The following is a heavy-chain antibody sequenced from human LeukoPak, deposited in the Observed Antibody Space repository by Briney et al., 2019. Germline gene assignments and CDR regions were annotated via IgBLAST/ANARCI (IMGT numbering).Heavy chain of an antibody. CDR1: GYSFTSYW. Sequence: GESLKIPCKGSGYSFTSYWTGWVRRMPGKGLEWMGIIYPGDSDTRYSPSFQGQVTISADKSISTAYLQWSSLKASDTAMYYCASMGELSPQVAFDIRGQGTMVTVSS. V-gene: IGHV5-51*01. J-gene: IGHJ3*02. CDR2: IYPGDSDT. D-gene: IGHD3-16*02. CDR3: ASMGELSPQVAFDI.